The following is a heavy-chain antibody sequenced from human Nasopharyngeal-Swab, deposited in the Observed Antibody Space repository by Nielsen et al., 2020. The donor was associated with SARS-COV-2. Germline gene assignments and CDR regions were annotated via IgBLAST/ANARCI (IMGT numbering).Heavy chain of an antibody. CDR1: GGSVSSGSYY. CDR2: IYYSGST. J-gene: IGHJ6*02. V-gene: IGHV4-61*01. D-gene: IGHD5-24*01. CDR3: ARVSWDGYYYYYGLDV. Sequence: SETLSLTCTVSGGSVSSGSYYWSWIRQPPGKGLEWIGYIYYSGSTNYNPSVKSRVTISVDTSKNQFSLKLSSVTAADMAVYYCARVSWDGYYYYYGLDVWGQGTTVTVSS.